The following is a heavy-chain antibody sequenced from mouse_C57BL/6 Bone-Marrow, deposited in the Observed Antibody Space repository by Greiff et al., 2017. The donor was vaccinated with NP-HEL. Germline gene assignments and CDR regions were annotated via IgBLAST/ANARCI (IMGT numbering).Heavy chain of an antibody. J-gene: IGHJ4*01. CDR2: IWRGGST. CDR3: AKNRVYYYSSRCLYYYAMDY. D-gene: IGHD1-1*01. V-gene: IGHV2-5*01. CDR1: GFSLTSYG. Sequence: VKLMESGPGLVQPSQSLSITCTVSGFSLTSYGVHWVRQTPGKGLEWLGVIWRGGSTDYNAAFMSRLSITKDNSKSQVFFKMNSLQADDTAIYYCAKNRVYYYSSRCLYYYAMDYWGQGTSVTVSS.